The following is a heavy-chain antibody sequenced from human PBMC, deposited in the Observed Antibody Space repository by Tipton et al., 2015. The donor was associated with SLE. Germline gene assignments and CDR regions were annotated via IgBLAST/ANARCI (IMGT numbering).Heavy chain of an antibody. Sequence: SLRLSCAASGFTFSSYGMHWVRQAPGKGLEWVAFIRYDGSNKYCADSVKGRFTISRDNSKNTLYLQMNSLRAEDTAVYYCAKDWYSSSWYYFDYWGQGTLVTVSS. CDR1: GFTFSSYG. CDR3: AKDWYSSSWYYFDY. CDR2: IRYDGSNK. D-gene: IGHD6-13*01. V-gene: IGHV3-30*02. J-gene: IGHJ4*02.